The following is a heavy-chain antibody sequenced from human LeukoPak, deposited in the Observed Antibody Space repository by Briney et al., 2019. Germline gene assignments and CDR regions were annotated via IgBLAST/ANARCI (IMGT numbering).Heavy chain of an antibody. J-gene: IGHJ5*02. CDR3: ARAAGWFDP. CDR1: GFTFSDYY. V-gene: IGHV3-11*01. CDR2: ISSSSNNI. Sequence: GGSLRLSCAASGFTFSDYYMTWIRQAPGKGLEWVSYISSSSNNINYANSVRGRFTISRDNAKNSVYLQMNSLRAEDTAIYYCARAAGWFDPWGQGTLVTVSS.